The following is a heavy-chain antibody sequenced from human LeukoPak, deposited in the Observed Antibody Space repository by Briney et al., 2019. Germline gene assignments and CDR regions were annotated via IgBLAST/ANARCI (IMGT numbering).Heavy chain of an antibody. D-gene: IGHD4-17*01. Sequence: SSETLSLTCAVYGGSFSGYYWSWIRQPPGKGLEWIGEINHSGSTNYNPSLKSRVTISVDTSKNQFSLKLSSVTAGDTAVYYCARQTMTTADAFDIWGQGTMVTVSS. V-gene: IGHV4-34*01. J-gene: IGHJ3*02. CDR2: INHSGST. CDR3: ARQTMTTADAFDI. CDR1: GGSFSGYY.